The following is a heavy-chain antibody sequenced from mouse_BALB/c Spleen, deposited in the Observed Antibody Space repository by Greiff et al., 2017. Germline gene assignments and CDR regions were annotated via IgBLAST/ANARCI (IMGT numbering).Heavy chain of an antibody. D-gene: IGHD1-1*01. Sequence: DVQLVESGPSLVKPSQTLSLTCSVTGDSITSGYWNWIRKFPGNKLEYMGYISYSGSTYYNPSLKSRISITRDTSKNQYYLQLNSVTTEDTATYYCARGKGYYYGSSYNFDVWGAGTTVTVSS. CDR2: ISYSGST. V-gene: IGHV3-8*02. CDR3: ARGKGYYYGSSYNFDV. CDR1: GDSITSGY. J-gene: IGHJ1*01.